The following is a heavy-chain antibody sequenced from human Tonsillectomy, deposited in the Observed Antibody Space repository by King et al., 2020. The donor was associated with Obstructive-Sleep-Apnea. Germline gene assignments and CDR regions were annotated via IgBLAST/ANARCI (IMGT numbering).Heavy chain of an antibody. CDR2: INHSGST. D-gene: IGHD2-15*01. CDR3: ASLSGVAAKGNWFDP. V-gene: IGHV4-34*01. CDR1: GGSFSGYY. J-gene: IGHJ5*02. Sequence: VQLQQWGAGLLKPSETLSLTFAVYGGSFSGYYWSWIRQPPGKGLEWIVEINHSGSTNYNPSLKSRVTISVDTSKNKFSLKLSSVTAADTAVYYCASLSGVAAKGNWFDPWGQGTLVTVSS.